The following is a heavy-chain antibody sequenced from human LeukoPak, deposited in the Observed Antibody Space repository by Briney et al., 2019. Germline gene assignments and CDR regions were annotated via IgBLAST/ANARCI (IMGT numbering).Heavy chain of an antibody. CDR1: GITFSRYA. CDR2: ISGSGDST. Sequence: GGSLRLSCAASGITFSRYAMHWVRQAPGKGLEWVSAISGSGDSTYYGDSVKGRFTISRDNSKNTLYLQMNSLRAEDTAVYYCAKTRPLDSSSWSHGDYWGQGTLVTVSS. D-gene: IGHD6-13*01. J-gene: IGHJ4*02. CDR3: AKTRPLDSSSWSHGDY. V-gene: IGHV3-23*01.